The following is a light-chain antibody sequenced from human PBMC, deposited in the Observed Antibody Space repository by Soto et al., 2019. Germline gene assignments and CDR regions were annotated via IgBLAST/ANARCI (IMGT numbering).Light chain of an antibody. CDR3: QQYDSSQYT. J-gene: IGKJ2*01. V-gene: IGKV3-20*01. CDR2: GAS. CDR1: QSVNNNY. Sequence: EIVLTQSPGTLSLSPGERATLSCRASQSVNNNYLAWYQQKPGQAPRLLIYGASSRATGIPDRFSGSGSGTDFTLTISRLEPEDFAVYYCQQYDSSQYTFGQGTKLEIK.